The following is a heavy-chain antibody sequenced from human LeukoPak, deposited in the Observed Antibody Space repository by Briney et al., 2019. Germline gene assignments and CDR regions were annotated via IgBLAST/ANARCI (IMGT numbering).Heavy chain of an antibody. V-gene: IGHV4-34*01. CDR1: GGSFSGYY. CDR3: ARSVVRGVIRLDY. J-gene: IGHJ4*02. Sequence: PSETLSLTCAVYGGSFSGYYWSWIRQPPGKGLEWIGEINHSGSTNYNPSLKSRVTISVDTSKNQFSLKLSSVTAADTAVYYCARSVVRGVIRLDYWGQGTLVTVSS. D-gene: IGHD3-10*01. CDR2: INHSGST.